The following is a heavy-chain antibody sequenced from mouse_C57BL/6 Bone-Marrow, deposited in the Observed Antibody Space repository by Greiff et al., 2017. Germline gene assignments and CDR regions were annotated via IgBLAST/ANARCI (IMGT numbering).Heavy chain of an antibody. V-gene: IGHV8-8*01. D-gene: IGHD1-1*01. CDR1: GFSLSTFGMG. J-gene: IGHJ3*01. Sequence: QVTLKESGPGILQPSQTLSLTCSFSGFSLSTFGMGVGWIRQPSGKGLEWLAHIWWDDDKYYNPALKSRLTISKDTSKSQVFLKIANVDTADTATYYCSCSCYYGSSSWFAYWGQGTLVTVSA. CDR2: IWWDDDK. CDR3: SCSCYYGSSSWFAY.